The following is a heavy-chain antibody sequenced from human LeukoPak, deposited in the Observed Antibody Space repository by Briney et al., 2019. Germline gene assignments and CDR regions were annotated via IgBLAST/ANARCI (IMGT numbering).Heavy chain of an antibody. CDR2: IRSKANSYAT. J-gene: IGHJ4*02. D-gene: IGHD6-6*01. Sequence: GGSLRLSCAASGFTFSDSAMHWVRQASGKGLKWVGRIRSKANSYATAYAASVKGRFTISRDDSKNTAYLQMNSLRTEDTAVYYCTRHSVEYHGDYWGQGTLVTVSS. CDR1: GFTFSDSA. V-gene: IGHV3-73*01. CDR3: TRHSVEYHGDY.